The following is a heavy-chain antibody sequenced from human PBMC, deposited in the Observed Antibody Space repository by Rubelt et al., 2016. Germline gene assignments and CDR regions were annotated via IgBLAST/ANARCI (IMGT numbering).Heavy chain of an antibody. Sequence: QLQLQESGPGLVKPSETLSLTCTVSGGSISSSSYYWGWIRQPPGKGLEWIGSIYYSGSTYYNPSLKSRVTISVDTSKNQFSLKLSSVTAADTAVYYCARDLGSSSCFDYWGQGTLVTVSS. CDR1: GGSISSSSYY. CDR3: ARDLGSSSCFDY. V-gene: IGHV4-39*07. J-gene: IGHJ4*02. CDR2: IYYSGST. D-gene: IGHD6-13*01.